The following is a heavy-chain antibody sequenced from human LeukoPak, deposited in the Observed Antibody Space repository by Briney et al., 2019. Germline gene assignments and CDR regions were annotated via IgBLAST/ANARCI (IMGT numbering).Heavy chain of an antibody. D-gene: IGHD3-10*01. Sequence: ASVKVSCKASGYTFTSYGISWVRQAPGQGLEWIGWIRAYNGNTTYAQKLKGRVTMTTDTSTSTAYMELRSLRSDDTAVYYCARVISYGSGSYYTDFDYWGQGTLVTVSS. V-gene: IGHV1-18*01. CDR1: GYTFTSYG. CDR3: ARVISYGSGSYYTDFDY. CDR2: IRAYNGNT. J-gene: IGHJ4*02.